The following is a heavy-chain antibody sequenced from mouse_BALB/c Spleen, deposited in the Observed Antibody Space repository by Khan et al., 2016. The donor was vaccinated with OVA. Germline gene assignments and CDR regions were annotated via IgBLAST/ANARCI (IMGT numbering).Heavy chain of an antibody. V-gene: IGHV5-17*02. Sequence: EVKLMESGGGLVQPGGSRKLSCAASGFTFSSFGMHWVRQAPEKGLEWVAYISSDSITLYYADTVKGRFIISRDNPRNTLFLQMTSLRSEDTAIYYCARGNWAWFAYWGQGTLVTVSA. CDR2: ISSDSITL. J-gene: IGHJ3*01. D-gene: IGHD4-1*01. CDR1: GFTFSSFG. CDR3: ARGNWAWFAY.